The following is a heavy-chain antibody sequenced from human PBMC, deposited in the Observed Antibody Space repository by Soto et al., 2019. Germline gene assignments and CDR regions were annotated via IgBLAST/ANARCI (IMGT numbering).Heavy chain of an antibody. V-gene: IGHV1-3*01. D-gene: IGHD1-7*01. CDR2: INAGNGNT. J-gene: IGHJ6*02. CDR3: ARDGSITVTTVGVDYYYGMDV. Sequence: QVQLVQSGAEVKKPGASVKVSCKASGYTFTSYAMHWVRQAPGQRLEWMGWINAGNGNTKYSQKFQGRVTINRDTSASTAYMELSSLRSEDTAVYYCARDGSITVTTVGVDYYYGMDVWGQGTTVTVSS. CDR1: GYTFTSYA.